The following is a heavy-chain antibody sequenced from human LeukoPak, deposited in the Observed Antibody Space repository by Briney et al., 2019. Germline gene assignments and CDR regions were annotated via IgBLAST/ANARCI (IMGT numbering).Heavy chain of an antibody. Sequence: GGSLRLSCAASGNYWMHWVRQAPGKGLVWVSHINGDGSWTTYADSVKGRFTISKDNAKNTVYLQMNNLGAEDTAVYYCVSFYETYWGRGTLVTVS. J-gene: IGHJ4*02. CDR3: VSFYETY. CDR1: GNYW. V-gene: IGHV3-74*01. CDR2: INGDGSWT. D-gene: IGHD2-2*01.